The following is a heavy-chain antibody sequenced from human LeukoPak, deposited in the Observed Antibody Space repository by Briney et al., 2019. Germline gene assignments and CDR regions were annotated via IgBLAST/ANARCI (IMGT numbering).Heavy chain of an antibody. Sequence: GESLKISCKGSGYSFTSYWIGWVRQMPGKGLEWMGNIYPGDSDTRYSPSFQGQVTISVDKSISTAYLQWGSLKASDTAIYYCAKIDRQYCSRSSCYALDYWGQGTQVTVSS. D-gene: IGHD2-2*01. V-gene: IGHV5-51*01. J-gene: IGHJ4*02. CDR3: AKIDRQYCSRSSCYALDY. CDR1: GYSFTSYW. CDR2: IYPGDSDT.